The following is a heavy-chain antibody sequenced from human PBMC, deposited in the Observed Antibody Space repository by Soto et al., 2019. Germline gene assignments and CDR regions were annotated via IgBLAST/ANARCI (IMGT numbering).Heavy chain of an antibody. CDR2: ISYDGSNK. Sequence: PGGSLRLSCAASGFTFSSYGMHWVRQAPGKGLEWVAVISYDGSNKYYADSVKGRFTISRDNSKNSLYLQMNSLRAEDTAVYYCARDFVEMATTNAFDIWGQGTMVTVSS. CDR1: GFTFSSYG. V-gene: IGHV3-30*03. J-gene: IGHJ3*02. D-gene: IGHD1-1*01. CDR3: ARDFVEMATTNAFDI.